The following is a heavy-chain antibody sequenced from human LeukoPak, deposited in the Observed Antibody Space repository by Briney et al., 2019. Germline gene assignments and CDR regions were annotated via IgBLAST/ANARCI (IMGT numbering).Heavy chain of an antibody. V-gene: IGHV3-23*01. CDR2: ISDDSSFT. Sequence: GGSLRLSCVASGLSFRSYAMNWVRQAPGKGLECISTISDDSSFTYYADSVKGRSAISRDDSKNTLYLQMNNLKVEDTAVYYCAKGRCSGVGCDSFHSWGQGALVTVSS. CDR1: GLSFRSYA. CDR3: AKGRCSGVGCDSFHS. D-gene: IGHD2-15*01. J-gene: IGHJ4*02.